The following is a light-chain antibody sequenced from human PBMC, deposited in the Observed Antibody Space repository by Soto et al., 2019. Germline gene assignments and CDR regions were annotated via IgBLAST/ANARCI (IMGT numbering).Light chain of an antibody. CDR1: QSVRTY. J-gene: IGKJ2*01. V-gene: IGKV3-11*01. Sequence: EIVLTQSPATLSLSPGDRVSLSCRASQSVRTYLAWYQQKRGQAPMLLIYDASSRATGIPARFSGSGSGTDFTLTISSLQPEDFAVYYCQHRSAWPYTFGQGTKLEIK. CDR2: DAS. CDR3: QHRSAWPYT.